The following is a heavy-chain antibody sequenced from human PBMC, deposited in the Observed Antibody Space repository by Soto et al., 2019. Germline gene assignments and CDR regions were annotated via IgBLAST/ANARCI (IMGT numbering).Heavy chain of an antibody. CDR2: IYHSGST. J-gene: IGHJ4*02. V-gene: IGHV4-30-2*01. CDR1: GGSISSGGYS. Sequence: SETLSLTCAVSGGSISSGGYSWSWIRQPPGKGLEWIGYIYHSGSTYYNPSLKSRVTISVDRSKNQFSLKLSSVAAADTAVYYCARHYYGSGSYFLDYWGQGTLVTVS. D-gene: IGHD3-10*01. CDR3: ARHYYGSGSYFLDY.